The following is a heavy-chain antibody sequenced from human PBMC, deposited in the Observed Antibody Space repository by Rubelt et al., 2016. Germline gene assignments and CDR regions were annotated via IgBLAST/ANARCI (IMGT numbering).Heavy chain of an antibody. CDR2: IWYDGSNK. V-gene: IGHV3-33*01. CDR1: GFTFSSYG. Sequence: GESGGGVVQPGRSLRLSCAASGFTFSSYGMHWVRQAPGKGLEWVAVIWYDGSNKYYADSVKGRFTISRDNSKNTLYLQMNSLRAEDTAVYYCARVDSAYDFWSGYLNYYYGMDVWGQGTTVTVSS. D-gene: IGHD3-3*01. CDR3: ARVDSAYDFWSGYLNYYYGMDV. J-gene: IGHJ6*02.